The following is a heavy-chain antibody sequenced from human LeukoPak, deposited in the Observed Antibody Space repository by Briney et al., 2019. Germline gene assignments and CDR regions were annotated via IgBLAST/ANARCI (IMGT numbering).Heavy chain of an antibody. J-gene: IGHJ4*02. V-gene: IGHV4-59*01. Sequence: SETLSLTCTVSGGSISSYYWSWIRQPPGKGLEWIGYMYYSGRTTYNPSLTRRVTISVDMSRNQVSLKLISVTVADTAVYYCARVTGYVMEDYFDYWGQGTLVTVSS. CDR3: ARVTGYVMEDYFDY. D-gene: IGHD6-13*01. CDR2: MYYSGRT. CDR1: GGSISSYY.